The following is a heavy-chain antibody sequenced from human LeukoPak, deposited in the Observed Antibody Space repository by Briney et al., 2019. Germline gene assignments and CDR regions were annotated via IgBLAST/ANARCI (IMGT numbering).Heavy chain of an antibody. D-gene: IGHD3-16*01. J-gene: IGHJ4*02. CDR3: AGDLTPGVMAN. CDR1: GYTFTSYA. Sequence: VSVKVSCKASGYTFTSYAMHWVRQAPGQRLEWMGWINAGNGNTKYSQKFQGRVTITRDTSASTAYMELSSLRSEDTAVYYCAGDLTPGVMANWGQGTLVTVSS. V-gene: IGHV1-3*01. CDR2: INAGNGNT.